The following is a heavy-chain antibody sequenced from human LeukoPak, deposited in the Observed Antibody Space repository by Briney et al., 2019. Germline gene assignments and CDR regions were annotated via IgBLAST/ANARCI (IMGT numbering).Heavy chain of an antibody. J-gene: IGHJ4*02. Sequence: GGSLRLSCAASGFTFSSYAMSWVRQAPGKGLEWVSAISGSGGSTYYADSVKGRFTISRDNSKNTLYLQMNSLRAEDTAVYYCARGYYDYVWGSYERRYYFDYWGQGTLVTVSS. V-gene: IGHV3-23*01. CDR3: ARGYYDYVWGSYERRYYFDY. CDR1: GFTFSSYA. CDR2: ISGSGGST. D-gene: IGHD3-16*01.